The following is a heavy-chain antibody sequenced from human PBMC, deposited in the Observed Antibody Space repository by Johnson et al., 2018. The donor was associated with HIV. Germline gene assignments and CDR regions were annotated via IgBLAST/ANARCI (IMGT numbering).Heavy chain of an antibody. J-gene: IGHJ3*02. CDR1: GFTFSSYA. CDR3: ARDALLRFLEWFI. D-gene: IGHD3-3*01. V-gene: IGHV3-30*04. Sequence: VQLVESGGGVVQPGRSLRLSCAASGFTFSSYAMHWVRQAPGKGLEWVAVISYDGSNKYYGDSVKGRFTISRDNSKNTLYLQMNSLRVEDTAVYYCARDALLRFLEWFIWGQGTMVTVSS. CDR2: ISYDGSNK.